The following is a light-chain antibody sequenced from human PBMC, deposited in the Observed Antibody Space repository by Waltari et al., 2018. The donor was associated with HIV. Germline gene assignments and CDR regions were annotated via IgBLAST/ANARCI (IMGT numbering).Light chain of an antibody. CDR3: SSYTTSNTVV. J-gene: IGLJ2*01. CDR2: DVT. CDR1: SSDISTYDF. V-gene: IGLV2-14*03. Sequence: QSALTQPASVSGSPGQSITISCSGTSSDISTYDFFSWYQKHPAKAPKLLIYDVTPRPSGVSRRFSGSKSGSTASLTISSIQADDEADYYCSSYTTSNTVVFGPGTKLSVL.